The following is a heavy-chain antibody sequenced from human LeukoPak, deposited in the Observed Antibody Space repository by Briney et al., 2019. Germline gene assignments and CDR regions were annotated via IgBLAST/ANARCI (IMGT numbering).Heavy chain of an antibody. Sequence: PSETLSLTRTVSGGFISSSSYYWGWIRQPPGKGLEWIGSIHYSASTYYHPSLKSRVTISVDTSKNQFSLKLSSVTAADTAVYYCARVRVTTRFYYYYYMDVWGKGTTVTISS. CDR3: ARVRVTTRFYYYYYMDV. CDR2: IHYSAST. V-gene: IGHV4-39*07. CDR1: GGFISSSSYY. D-gene: IGHD4-17*01. J-gene: IGHJ6*03.